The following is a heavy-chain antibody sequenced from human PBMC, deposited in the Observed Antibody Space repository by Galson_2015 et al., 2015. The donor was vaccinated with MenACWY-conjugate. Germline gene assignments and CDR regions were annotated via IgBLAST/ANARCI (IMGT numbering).Heavy chain of an antibody. Sequence: PALVKPTQTLTLTCTFSGFSLSTSGMRVSWIRQPPGKALEWLARIDWDDDKFYSTSLKTRLTISKDTSKNQVVLTMTNMDPVDTATYYCARDHGGKTYFDYWGQGTLVTVSS. CDR1: GFSLSTSGMR. V-gene: IGHV2-70*04. CDR3: ARDHGGKTYFDY. J-gene: IGHJ4*02. D-gene: IGHD4-23*01. CDR2: IDWDDDK.